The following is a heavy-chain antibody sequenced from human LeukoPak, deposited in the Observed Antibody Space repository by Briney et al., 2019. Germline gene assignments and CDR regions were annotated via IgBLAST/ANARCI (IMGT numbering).Heavy chain of an antibody. CDR1: GGSISSSSYY. CDR3: ASRQSQWLVQYYFDY. J-gene: IGHJ4*02. Sequence: SQTLSLTCTVSGGSISSSSYYWGWIRQPPGKGLEWIGSIYYSGSTYYNPSLKSRVTISVDTSKNQFSLKLSSVTAADTAVYYCASRQSQWLVQYYFDYWGQGTLVTVSS. V-gene: IGHV4-39*01. CDR2: IYYSGST. D-gene: IGHD6-19*01.